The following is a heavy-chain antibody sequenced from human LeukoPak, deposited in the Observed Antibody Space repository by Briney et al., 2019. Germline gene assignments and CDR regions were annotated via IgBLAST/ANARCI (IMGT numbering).Heavy chain of an antibody. D-gene: IGHD1-14*01. J-gene: IGHJ5*02. V-gene: IGHV1-46*01. CDR2: INPSGGST. CDR1: GYTFTSYA. CDR3: ARGHAAQFPPQPNWFDP. Sequence: RASVKVSCKASGYTFTSYAMHWVRQAPGQGLEWMGIINPSGGSTSYAQKFQGRVTMTRDTYTSTVYMELSSLRSEDTAVYYCARGHAAQFPPQPNWFDPWGQGTLVTVSS.